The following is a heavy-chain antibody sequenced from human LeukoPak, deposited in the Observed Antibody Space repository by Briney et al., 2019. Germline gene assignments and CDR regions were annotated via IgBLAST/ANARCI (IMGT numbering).Heavy chain of an antibody. CDR2: IIPIFGTA. Sequence: SVKVSCKASGGTFSSYAISWVRQAPGQGLEWMGGIIPIFGTANYAQKFQGRVTITADESTSTAYMELSSLRSEDTAVYFCARSGDYYRFYGLDVWGQGTTVTVSS. CDR1: GGTFSSYA. J-gene: IGHJ6*02. CDR3: ARSGDYYRFYGLDV. D-gene: IGHD1-26*01. V-gene: IGHV1-69*13.